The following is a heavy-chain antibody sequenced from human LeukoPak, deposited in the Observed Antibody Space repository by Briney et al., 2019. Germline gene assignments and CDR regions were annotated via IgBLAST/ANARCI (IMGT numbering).Heavy chain of an antibody. CDR3: AHILQRRYSGSFFDY. CDR1: GFSLTTSAVG. Sequence: SGPTLVNPTQTLTLTCTFSGFSLTTSAVGVGWIRQPPGRALEWLALIYWNDDKRYSPSLKTRLTITKDTSKNQVVLTMTNMDPVDTATYYCAHILQRRYSGSFFDYWGQGTLVTVSS. CDR2: IYWNDDK. V-gene: IGHV2-5*01. D-gene: IGHD1-26*01. J-gene: IGHJ4*02.